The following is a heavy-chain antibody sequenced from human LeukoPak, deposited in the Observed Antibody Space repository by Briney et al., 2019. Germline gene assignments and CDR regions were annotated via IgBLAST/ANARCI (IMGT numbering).Heavy chain of an antibody. J-gene: IGHJ5*02. D-gene: IGHD3-10*01. Sequence: SETLSLTCAVYGGSFSGYYWSWIRQPPGKGLEWIGGINHSGSTNYNPSLKSRVTISVDTSKNQFSLKLSSVTAADTAVYYCARWHSSGGIDPWGQGTLVTVSS. CDR1: GGSFSGYY. V-gene: IGHV4-34*01. CDR3: ARWHSSGGIDP. CDR2: INHSGST.